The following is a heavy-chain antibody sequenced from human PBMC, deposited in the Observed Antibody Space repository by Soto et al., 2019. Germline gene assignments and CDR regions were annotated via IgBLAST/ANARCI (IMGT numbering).Heavy chain of an antibody. V-gene: IGHV3-7*05. CDR3: ARDVSPGSSGYSLYAFDI. Sequence: EVQLVESGGGLVQPGGSLRLSCAASGFTFGNYWMTWVRQAPGKGLEWVAHIKGDGSAKSYLDSVRGRFTVSRDNADNSLFRQMNILRAEDTALYYCARDVSPGSSGYSLYAFDIWGQGTMVTVS. CDR1: GFTFGNYW. CDR2: IKGDGSAK. D-gene: IGHD6-25*01. J-gene: IGHJ3*02.